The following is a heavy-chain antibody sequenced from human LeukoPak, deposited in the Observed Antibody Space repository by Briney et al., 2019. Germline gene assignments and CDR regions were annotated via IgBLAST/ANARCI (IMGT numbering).Heavy chain of an antibody. CDR2: INWNGGST. Sequence: PGGSLRLSCAASGFTFDDYGMSWVRQAPGKGLEWVSGINWNGGSTGYADSVKGRFTISRDIAKNMLYLEMNSLRTEDTAVYYCARDPQRGAPDYFDSWGQGTLVTVSS. J-gene: IGHJ4*02. D-gene: IGHD6-25*01. CDR3: ARDPQRGAPDYFDS. V-gene: IGHV3-20*04. CDR1: GFTFDDYG.